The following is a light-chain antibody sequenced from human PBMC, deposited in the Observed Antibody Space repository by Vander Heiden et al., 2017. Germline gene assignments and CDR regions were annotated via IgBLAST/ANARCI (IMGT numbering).Light chain of an antibody. V-gene: IGLV2-14*03. CDR2: DVT. J-gene: IGLJ1*01. CDR1: SSDVGGYNS. CDR3: SSYTSSSTLV. Sequence: SALTPTSSVSGSPGQSIALSCTGTSSDVGGYNSVSWYQQHPGKAPKLVIYDVTYRPSGVSNRFSGSKSGNTASLTISGLQNEDEADYYCSSYTSSSTLVFGTGTKVTVL.